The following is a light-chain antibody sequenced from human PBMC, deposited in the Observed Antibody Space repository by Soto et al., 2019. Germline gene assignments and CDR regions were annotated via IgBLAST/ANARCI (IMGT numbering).Light chain of an antibody. CDR1: SSNIESNH. Sequence: QSVLTQPPSASGTPGQTVTISCSGTSSNIESNHVSWYQQLPGTAPKLLFYKSNRRPSGVPDRFSASKSGTSASQAISGLRSEDEADYYCAAGDDSLRGVVFGGGTKLTVL. CDR3: AAGDDSLRGVV. CDR2: KSN. V-gene: IGLV1-47*01. J-gene: IGLJ2*01.